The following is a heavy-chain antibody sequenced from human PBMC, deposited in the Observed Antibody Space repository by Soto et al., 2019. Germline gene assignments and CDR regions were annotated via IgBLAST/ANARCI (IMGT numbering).Heavy chain of an antibody. D-gene: IGHD3-16*01. Sequence: QVQLQESGPGLVKPSQTLSLTCTVSGGSISSGDYYWSWIRQPPGKGLEWIGYIYYSGSTYYNPSLKSRVTISVDTSKNQFSLKLSSVTAADPAVYYCARVSSRMINAFDIWGQGTMVTVSS. J-gene: IGHJ3*02. CDR3: ARVSSRMINAFDI. CDR1: GGSISSGDYY. CDR2: IYYSGST. V-gene: IGHV4-30-4*01.